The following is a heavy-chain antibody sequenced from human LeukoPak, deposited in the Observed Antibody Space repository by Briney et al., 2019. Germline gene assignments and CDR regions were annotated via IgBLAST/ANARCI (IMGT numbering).Heavy chain of an antibody. Sequence: HPGGSLRLSCIASGFTFSTYWMSWVRQAPGKGLEWVANIKQDGSEKHYVDSVRGRFTISRDNATNSLYLQMNSLRAEDTAVYYCARVSHPDCSDTDTTCDSHGYYYYMDVWGNGTTVTVSS. V-gene: IGHV3-7*01. CDR3: ARVSHPDCSDTDTTCDSHGYYYYMDV. CDR1: GFTFSTYW. J-gene: IGHJ6*03. CDR2: IKQDGSEK. D-gene: IGHD2-15*01.